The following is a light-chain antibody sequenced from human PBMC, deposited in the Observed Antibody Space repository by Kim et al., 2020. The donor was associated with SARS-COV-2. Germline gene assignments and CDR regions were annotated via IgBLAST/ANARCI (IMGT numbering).Light chain of an antibody. V-gene: IGLV2-23*02. CDR3: CSYAGRNIYV. CDR1: NSDVGKYDS. Sequence: QSALTQPASVSASPGQSITIPCTGTNSDVGKYDSVSWYQQHPGKAPKVIIFEVHKRPSWVSDRFSGSKSANTASLTISGLQSEDEADYYCCSYAGRNIYVFGTGTKVTVL. J-gene: IGLJ1*01. CDR2: EVH.